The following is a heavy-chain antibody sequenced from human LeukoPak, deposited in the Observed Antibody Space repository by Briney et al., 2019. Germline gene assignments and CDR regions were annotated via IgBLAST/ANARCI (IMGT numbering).Heavy chain of an antibody. V-gene: IGHV3-21*01. CDR3: ARGLYGSGTKRSYGMDV. D-gene: IGHD3-10*01. CDR2: ISSSSSYI. CDR1: GFTFSSYS. J-gene: IGHJ6*04. Sequence: GGSLRPSCAASGFTFSSYSMNWVRQAPGKGLEWVSSISSSSSYIYYADSVKGRFTISRDNAKNSLYLQMNSLRAEDTAVYYCARGLYGSGTKRSYGMDVWGKGTTVTVSS.